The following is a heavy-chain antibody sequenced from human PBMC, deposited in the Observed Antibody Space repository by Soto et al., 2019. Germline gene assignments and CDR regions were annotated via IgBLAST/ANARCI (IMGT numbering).Heavy chain of an antibody. V-gene: IGHV4-31*03. CDR2: IYYSGST. Sequence: QVQLQESGPGLVKPSQTLSLTCTVSGGSISSGGYYWSWIRQHPGKGLEWIGYIYYSGSTYYNPSLKSRVTISVDTSKNQFSLKLSSVTAADTAVYYCARGGSGYSSSWPLRWYFDLWGRGTLVTVSS. CDR1: GGSISSGGYY. CDR3: ARGGSGYSSSWPLRWYFDL. D-gene: IGHD6-13*01. J-gene: IGHJ2*01.